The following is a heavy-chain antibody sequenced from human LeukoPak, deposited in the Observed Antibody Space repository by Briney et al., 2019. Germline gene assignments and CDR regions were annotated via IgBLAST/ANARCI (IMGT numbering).Heavy chain of an antibody. CDR3: ARDLSGSYCYDY. J-gene: IGHJ4*02. Sequence: GASVKVSCKASGYTFTGYYMHWVRQAPGQGLEWMGWINPNSGGTNYAQKFQGWVTMTTDTSISTAYMELSRLRSDDTAVYYCARDLSGSYCYDYWGQGTLVTVSS. D-gene: IGHD1-26*01. CDR2: INPNSGGT. CDR1: GYTFTGYY. V-gene: IGHV1-2*04.